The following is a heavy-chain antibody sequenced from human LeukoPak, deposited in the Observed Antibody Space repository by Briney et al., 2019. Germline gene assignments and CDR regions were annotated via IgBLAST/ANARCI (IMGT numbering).Heavy chain of an antibody. D-gene: IGHD6-13*01. J-gene: IGHJ4*02. V-gene: IGHV3-30-3*01. CDR3: ARRIKQQLDY. CDR2: ISYGGSNE. Sequence: PGGSLRLSCAASGFTFSTYAMHWVRQAPGKGLEWVAFISYGGSNEYYADSVKGRFTISRDNSKNTLYLQMNSLRAEDTAVYYCARRIKQQLDYWGQGTLVTVSS. CDR1: GFTFSTYA.